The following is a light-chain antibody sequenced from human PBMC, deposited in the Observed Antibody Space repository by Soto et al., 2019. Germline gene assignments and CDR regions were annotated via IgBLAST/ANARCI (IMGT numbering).Light chain of an antibody. Sequence: IVMTQSPATVSVSPGESTSLSCRASRTIGTNLGWYQQKPGQAPRLLISKTSNRATGVPARFSGSGSGTEFTLTHTSLQSEDIAVYYCQQYADWPLTFGGGTKVDIK. J-gene: IGKJ4*01. CDR3: QQYADWPLT. CDR1: RTIGTN. CDR2: KTS. V-gene: IGKV3-15*01.